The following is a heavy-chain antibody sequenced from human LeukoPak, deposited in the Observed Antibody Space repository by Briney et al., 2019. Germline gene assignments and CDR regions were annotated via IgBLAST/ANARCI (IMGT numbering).Heavy chain of an antibody. J-gene: IGHJ5*02. CDR2: IYTSGSI. CDR1: GGSISSYY. CDR3: ARGPGSSSWWNWFDP. V-gene: IGHV4-4*07. Sequence: PSETLSLTRTVSGGSISSYYWSWIRQPAGKGLEWIGRIYTSGSITYNPSLKSRVSMSVDTSKNQFSLKLSSVTAADTAVYYCARGPGSSSWWNWFDPWGQGTLVTVSS. D-gene: IGHD6-13*01.